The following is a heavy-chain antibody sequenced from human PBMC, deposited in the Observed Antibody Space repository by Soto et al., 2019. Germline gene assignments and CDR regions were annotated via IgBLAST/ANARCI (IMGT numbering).Heavy chain of an antibody. CDR3: ARGLGYYYDSSGSREPLQH. Sequence: SETLSLTCSVSGGSTSSFYWSWIRQPPGKGLEWIGYIYYNGGTNYNPSLKSRVTISVDTSKNQLSLKLSSVTAADTAVYYCARGLGYYYDSSGSREPLQHWGQGTLVTVS. V-gene: IGHV4-59*01. J-gene: IGHJ1*01. CDR1: GGSTSSFY. D-gene: IGHD3-22*01. CDR2: IYYNGGT.